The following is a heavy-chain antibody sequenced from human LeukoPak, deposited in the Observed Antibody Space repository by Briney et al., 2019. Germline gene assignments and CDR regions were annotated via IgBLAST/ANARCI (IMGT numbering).Heavy chain of an antibody. Sequence: PSETLSLTCTVSGGSISSYYWSWIRQPAGKGLEWIGRIYTSGSTNYNPSLKSRVTMSVDTSKNQFSLKLSSVSAADTAVYYCARAYSSGWYGDYMDVWGKGTTVTISS. D-gene: IGHD6-19*01. V-gene: IGHV4-4*07. J-gene: IGHJ6*03. CDR3: ARAYSSGWYGDYMDV. CDR1: GGSISSYY. CDR2: IYTSGST.